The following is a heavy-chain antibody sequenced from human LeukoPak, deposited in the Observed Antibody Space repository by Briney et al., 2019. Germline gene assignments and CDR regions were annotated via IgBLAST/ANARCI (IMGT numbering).Heavy chain of an antibody. CDR3: ASRIVLTTTQYYFDS. V-gene: IGHV4-34*01. D-gene: IGHD1-26*01. J-gene: IGHJ4*02. CDR2: INHSGST. Sequence: SETLSLTCAVYGGSFSGYYWSWVRQPPGKGLEWIGEINHSGSTNYNPSLKSRVPISVDTSKNQFSLKLSSVTAADTAVYYCASRIVLTTTQYYFDSWGQGTLVTVSS. CDR1: GGSFSGYY.